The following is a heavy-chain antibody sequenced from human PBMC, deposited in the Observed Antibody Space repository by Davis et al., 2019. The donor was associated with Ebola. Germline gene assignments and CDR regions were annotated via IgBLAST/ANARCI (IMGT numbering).Heavy chain of an antibody. CDR3: ARQRRDGYSDFDY. D-gene: IGHD5-24*01. CDR2: VYSSGST. CDR1: GGSISSGGYS. J-gene: IGHJ4*02. Sequence: MPSETLSLTCAVSGGSISSGGYSWSWIRQPPGKRLEWTGFVYSSGSTYYNPSLESRLTMSVGTSKNQFSLKLRSVTAADTAVYYCARQRRDGYSDFDYWGLGTLVTVSS. V-gene: IGHV4-30-4*07.